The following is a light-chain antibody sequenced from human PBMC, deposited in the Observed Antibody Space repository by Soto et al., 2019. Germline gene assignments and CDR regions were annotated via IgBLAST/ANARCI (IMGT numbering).Light chain of an antibody. J-gene: IGKJ1*01. V-gene: IGKV2-24*01. CDR1: QSLVHSNGNTY. Sequence: DIVMTQTPLSSPVTLGQPASISCRSSQSLVHSNGNTYLTWLQQRPGQPPRLLIYQIFNRFSGVPDRFSGRGAGTDFTLKISRVEAEDFGVYYCMQATQFPWTFGQGTKVEIK. CDR2: QIF. CDR3: MQATQFPWT.